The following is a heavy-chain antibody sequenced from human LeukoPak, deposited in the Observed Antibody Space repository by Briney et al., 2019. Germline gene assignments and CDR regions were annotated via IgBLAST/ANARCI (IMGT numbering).Heavy chain of an antibody. Sequence: PGRSLRLSCAASGFTFSSYGMHWVRQAPGKGLEWVAVISYDGSNKYYADSVKGRFTISRDNSKNTLYLQMNSLRAEDTAVYYCAREYRHFYCSSTSCYSSSWFDPWGQGTLVTVSS. J-gene: IGHJ5*02. CDR3: AREYRHFYCSSTSCYSSSWFDP. CDR1: GFTFSSYG. D-gene: IGHD2-2*02. V-gene: IGHV3-30*03. CDR2: ISYDGSNK.